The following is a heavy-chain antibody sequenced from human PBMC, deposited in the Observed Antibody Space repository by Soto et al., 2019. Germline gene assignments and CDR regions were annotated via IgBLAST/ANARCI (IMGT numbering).Heavy chain of an antibody. CDR3: ARWAGRVRDYGGPFDY. Sequence: QVELVQSGAEVKNPGASVTVSCKASGEFFTTYGISWVRQAPGQGLEWMGWISTYSTNTNYAPKFQGRLLLTADTSTTTAHIELRSLRPNDTAVYYCARWAGRVRDYGGPFDYWGQGSLVTVSP. CDR2: ISTYSTNT. D-gene: IGHD4-17*01. J-gene: IGHJ4*02. V-gene: IGHV1-18*04. CDR1: GEFFTTYG.